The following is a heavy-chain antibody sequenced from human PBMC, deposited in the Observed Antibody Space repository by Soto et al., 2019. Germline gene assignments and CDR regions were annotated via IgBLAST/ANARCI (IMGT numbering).Heavy chain of an antibody. CDR2: ISAGGSTT. CDR1: GFTFTNYA. Sequence: EVQLLESGGGLVQPGGSLRLSCAASGFTFTNYAMTWVRQAPGQGLEWVSTISAGGSTTFYADSVKGRFTVSRDTSKHTLFLQMNSLRLDDTAVYFCARGTFGPDFWGQGTLVTVSS. J-gene: IGHJ4*02. D-gene: IGHD3-3*02. V-gene: IGHV3-23*01. CDR3: ARGTFGPDF.